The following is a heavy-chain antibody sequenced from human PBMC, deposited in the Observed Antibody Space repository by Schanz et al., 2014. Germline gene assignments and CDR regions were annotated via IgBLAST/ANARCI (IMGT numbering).Heavy chain of an antibody. CDR1: GYTFSSNA. CDR3: AKDGVEAVATV. CDR2: ISGTGSTP. J-gene: IGHJ4*02. D-gene: IGHD5-12*01. V-gene: IGHV3-23*04. Sequence: EVQLVESGGGLVQPGGSLRLSCAASGYTFSSNAMSWVRQAPGKGLEWVSTISGTGSTPYYADSVKGRYTISRDNSKNTLYLQMNSLRAEDTAVYYCAKDGVEAVATVWGQGILVTVSS.